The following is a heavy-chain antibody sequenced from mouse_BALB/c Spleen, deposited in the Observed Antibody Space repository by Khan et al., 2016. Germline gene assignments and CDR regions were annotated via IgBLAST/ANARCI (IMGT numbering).Heavy chain of an antibody. CDR3: ARSKIRGYFDY. CDR2: IYPGDGDT. D-gene: IGHD2-4*01. Sequence: QVQLQQSGAELARPGASVKLSCKASGYTFTNYWMQWVKQWPGQGLEWIGAIYPGDGDTRYTQKFKAKATLTADESSSTASMQLSSLASEDSAVDYCARSKIRGYFDYWGQGTTLTVSS. J-gene: IGHJ2*01. V-gene: IGHV1-87*01. CDR1: GYTFTNYW.